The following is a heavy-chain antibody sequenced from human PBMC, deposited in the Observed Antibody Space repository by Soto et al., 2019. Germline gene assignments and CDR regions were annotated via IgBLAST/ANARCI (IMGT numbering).Heavy chain of an antibody. CDR1: GGSISSGGYY. CDR2: IYYSGST. D-gene: IGHD2-2*01. CDR3: ASSSTSLGMDV. V-gene: IGHV4-31*11. Sequence: PSETLSLTCAVSGGSISSGGYYWSWIRQHPGKGLEWIGYIYYSGSTYYNPSLKSRVTISVDTSKNQFSLKLSSVTAADTAVYYCASSSTSLGMDVWGQGTTVTVSS. J-gene: IGHJ6*02.